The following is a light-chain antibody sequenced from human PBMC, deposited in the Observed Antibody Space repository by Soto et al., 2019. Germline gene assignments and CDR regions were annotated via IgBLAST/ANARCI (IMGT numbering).Light chain of an antibody. CDR1: QSVGSK. Sequence: EIVMAQSPTTLSVSPGERDTLSCRASQSVGSKLIWYQHKPGQAPRLLIYGASARATGIPTRFSGSGSGTEFTLTISSVQSEDSAIYYCQERSKWPLYTFGQGTNLEIK. J-gene: IGKJ2*01. CDR2: GAS. V-gene: IGKV3-15*01. CDR3: QERSKWPLYT.